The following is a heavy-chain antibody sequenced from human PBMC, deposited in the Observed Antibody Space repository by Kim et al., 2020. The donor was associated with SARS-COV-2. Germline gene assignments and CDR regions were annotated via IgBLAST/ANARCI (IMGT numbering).Heavy chain of an antibody. CDR3: ARERSIPYGSGHNWFDP. CDR1: GYTFTSYY. D-gene: IGHD3-10*01. CDR2: INPSGGST. J-gene: IGHJ5*02. Sequence: ASVKVSCKASGYTFTSYYTHWVRQAPGQGLEWMGIINPSGGSTSYAQKFQGRVTMTRDTSTSTVYMELSSLRSEDTAVYYCARERSIPYGSGHNWFDPWGQGTLVTVSS. V-gene: IGHV1-46*01.